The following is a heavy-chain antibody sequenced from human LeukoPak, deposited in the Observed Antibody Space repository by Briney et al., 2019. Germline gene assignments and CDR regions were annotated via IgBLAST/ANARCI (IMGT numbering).Heavy chain of an antibody. CDR3: ARVEEELAFGYSYGVYLDY. CDR1: GFTFSSYS. V-gene: IGHV3-21*01. J-gene: IGHJ4*02. CDR2: FSSSSSYI. Sequence: GGSLRLSCAASGFTFSSYSMNWVRQAPGKGLEWVSSFSSSSSYIYYADSVKGRFTISRDNSKNTLYLQMNSLRAEDTAVYYCARVEEELAFGYSYGVYLDYWGQGTLVTVSS. D-gene: IGHD5-18*01.